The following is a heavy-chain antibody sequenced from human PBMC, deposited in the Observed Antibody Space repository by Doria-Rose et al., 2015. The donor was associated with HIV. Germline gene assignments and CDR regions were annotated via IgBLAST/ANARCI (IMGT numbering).Heavy chain of an antibody. CDR1: GVSLSSPGMG. J-gene: IGHJ4*02. CDR2: IFSDDER. V-gene: IGHV2-26*01. D-gene: IGHD6-13*01. Sequence: QVQLVQSGPVLVKPTETLTLTCTVSGVSLSSPGMGVSWIRQPPGKALEWLATIFSDDERSYTTSLKSRLTISRGTSKGQVVLTMTDMDPVDTATYYCARIKSSRWYHKYYFDFWGQGTLVIVSA. CDR3: ARIKSSRWYHKYYFDF.